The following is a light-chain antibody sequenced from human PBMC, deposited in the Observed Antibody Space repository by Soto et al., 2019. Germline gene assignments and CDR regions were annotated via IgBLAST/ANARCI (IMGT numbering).Light chain of an antibody. CDR1: HDVDIY. CDR2: DAS. J-gene: IGKJ5*01. CDR3: QQRKYWPPLT. V-gene: IGKV3-11*01. Sequence: EAVLTQSPATLSLSPGETATLSCRASHDVDIYVAWYQQKPGQAPRPLIYDASNRATGIPARFSGSGSGTDFTLTIGSLEPEDFAVYYCQQRKYWPPLTFGQGTRLE.